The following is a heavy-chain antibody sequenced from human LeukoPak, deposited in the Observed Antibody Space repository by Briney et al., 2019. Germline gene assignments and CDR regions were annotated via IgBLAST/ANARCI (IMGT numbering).Heavy chain of an antibody. J-gene: IGHJ4*02. D-gene: IGHD2-8*02. CDR1: GFTSGDYG. CDR3: ARGVIATVPTAGGEGDYFDF. V-gene: IGHV3-20*01. CDR2: INWNGGRT. Sequence: PGGSLRLSCAASGFTSGDYGMNWVRQVPGKGLQWVSGINWNGGRTGYADSVKGRFTISRDNARNSLYLHMYSLRAEDTAMYHCARGVIATVPTAGGEGDYFDFWGQGTLVTVSS.